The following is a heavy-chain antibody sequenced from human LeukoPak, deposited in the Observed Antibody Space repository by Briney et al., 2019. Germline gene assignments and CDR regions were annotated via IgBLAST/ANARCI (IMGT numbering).Heavy chain of an antibody. Sequence: PSETLSLTCAVYGGSFSGYYWSWIRQPPGKGLEWIGEINHSGSTNYNPSLKSRVTISVDTSKNQFSLKLSSVTAADTAVYHCARKSKQLVIYYFDYWGQGTLVTVSS. V-gene: IGHV4-34*01. D-gene: IGHD6-6*01. CDR3: ARKSKQLVIYYFDY. CDR2: INHSGST. CDR1: GGSFSGYY. J-gene: IGHJ4*02.